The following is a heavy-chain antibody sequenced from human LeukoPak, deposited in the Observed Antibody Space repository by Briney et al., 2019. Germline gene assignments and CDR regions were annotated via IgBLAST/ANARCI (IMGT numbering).Heavy chain of an antibody. CDR1: GGSISSSSYY. J-gene: IGHJ4*02. CDR3: ARAPRGSGSRFDY. CDR2: IYTSGST. D-gene: IGHD3-10*01. Sequence: PSETLSLTCTVSGGSISSSSYYWGWIRQPPGKGLEWIGRIYTSGSTNYNPSLKSRVTISVDTSKNQFSLKLSSVTAADTAVYYCARAPRGSGSRFDYWGQGTLVTVSS. V-gene: IGHV4-61*02.